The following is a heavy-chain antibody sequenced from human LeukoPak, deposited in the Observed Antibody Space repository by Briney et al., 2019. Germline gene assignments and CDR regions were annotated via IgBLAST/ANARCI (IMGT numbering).Heavy chain of an antibody. V-gene: IGHV3-23*01. CDR2: ISGSGGST. D-gene: IGHD4-17*01. Sequence: PGGSVTLSCAASGFTFSSYAMSWVRQVPGKGLEWVSAISGSGGSTNYADSVKGRFTISRDNSKNTLYLQMNSLGAEDTAVYYCAKRPVTTARSLDPWGQGTLVTVSS. J-gene: IGHJ5*02. CDR3: AKRPVTTARSLDP. CDR1: GFTFSSYA.